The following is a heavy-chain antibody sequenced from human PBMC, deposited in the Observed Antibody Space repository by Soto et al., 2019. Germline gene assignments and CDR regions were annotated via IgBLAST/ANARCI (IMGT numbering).Heavy chain of an antibody. V-gene: IGHV1-3*01. CDR2: INAGNGNT. D-gene: IGHD5-12*01. CDR1: GYTFTSYA. Sequence: ASVKVSCKASGYTFTSYAMHWVRQAPGQRLEWMGWINAGNGNTKYSQKFQGRVTITRDTSASTAYMELSSLRSEDTAVYYCASPTGGYDPVGWFAPWGQGTRVTVSS. J-gene: IGHJ5*02. CDR3: ASPTGGYDPVGWFAP.